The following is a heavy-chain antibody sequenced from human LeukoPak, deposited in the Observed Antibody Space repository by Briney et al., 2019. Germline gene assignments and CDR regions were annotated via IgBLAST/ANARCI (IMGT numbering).Heavy chain of an antibody. V-gene: IGHV3-21*01. J-gene: IGHJ5*02. CDR1: GFTLSSYW. CDR2: ISDSSTYI. D-gene: IGHD2-2*01. CDR3: ALTIVVLSFDP. Sequence: PGGSLRLSCAASGFTLSSYWISWVRRAPGKGLEWVSSISDSSTYIYYTDSVKGRFTISRDNAKNSLYLQMNSLRAEDTAVYYCALTIVVLSFDPWGQGTLVTVSS.